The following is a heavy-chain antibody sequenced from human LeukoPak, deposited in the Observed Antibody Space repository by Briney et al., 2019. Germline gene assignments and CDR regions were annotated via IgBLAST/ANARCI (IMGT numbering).Heavy chain of an antibody. Sequence: GGSLRLSCAASGFTFSSYSMNWVRQAPGKGLEWVSSISSSSSYIYYADSVKGRFTISRDNAKNSLYLQMNSLRAEDTAVYYCARVGGEYYYYMDVWGKGTTVTISS. CDR2: ISSSSSYI. CDR1: GFTFSSYS. J-gene: IGHJ6*03. D-gene: IGHD3-10*01. CDR3: ARVGGEYYYYMDV. V-gene: IGHV3-21*01.